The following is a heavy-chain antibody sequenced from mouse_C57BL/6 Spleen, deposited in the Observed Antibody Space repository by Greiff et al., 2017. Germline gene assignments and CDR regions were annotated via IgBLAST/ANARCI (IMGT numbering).Heavy chain of an antibody. Sequence: VQLQQPGAELVKPGASVKMSCKASGYTFTSYWITWVKQRPGQGLEWIGDLYPGSGSPNYNEKFKSKATLTVDTSSSTAYMQLSSLSSDASAFYYSARWTVVANNAMDYWGQGTSVTVSS. CDR1: GYTFTSYW. J-gene: IGHJ4*01. CDR3: ARWTVVANNAMDY. D-gene: IGHD1-1*01. V-gene: IGHV1-55*01. CDR2: LYPGSGSP.